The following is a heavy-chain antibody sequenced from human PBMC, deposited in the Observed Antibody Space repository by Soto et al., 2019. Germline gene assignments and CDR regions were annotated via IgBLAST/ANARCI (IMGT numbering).Heavy chain of an antibody. CDR2: IYYSGST. Sequence: KASETLSLTCTVSGGSISSGGYYWSWIRQHPGKGLEWIGYIYYSGSTYYNPSLKSRVTISVDTSKNQFSLKLSSVTAADTAVYYCARGYRGYSYGPVGLLYGMDVWGQGTTVTVSS. J-gene: IGHJ6*02. CDR3: ARGYRGYSYGPVGLLYGMDV. CDR1: GGSISSGGYY. V-gene: IGHV4-31*03. D-gene: IGHD5-18*01.